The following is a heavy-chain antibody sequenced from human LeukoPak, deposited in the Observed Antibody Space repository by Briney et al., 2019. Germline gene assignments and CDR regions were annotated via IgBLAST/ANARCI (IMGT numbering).Heavy chain of an antibody. CDR2: MNPNSGNT. CDR3: ARVGDPMIGKDARIDI. CDR1: GYTFTSYD. Sequence: GASVKVSCKASGYTFTSYDINWVRQATGQGLEWMGWMNPNSGNTGYAQKFQGRVTITRNTSISTAYMELSSLRSEDTAVYYCARVGDPMIGKDARIDIWGQGTMVTVSS. V-gene: IGHV1-8*03. J-gene: IGHJ3*02. D-gene: IGHD3-22*01.